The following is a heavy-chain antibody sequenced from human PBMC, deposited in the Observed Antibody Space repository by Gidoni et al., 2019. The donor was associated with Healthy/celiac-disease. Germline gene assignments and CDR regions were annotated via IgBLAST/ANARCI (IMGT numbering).Heavy chain of an antibody. D-gene: IGHD1-26*01. CDR2: ISGSGGST. CDR3: ASGVGATGYYYYYGMDV. CDR1: GFPFRSYA. Sequence: EVQLLESGGGLVQPGGSLRLSCSASGFPFRSYAMSWVRQATGKGLEWVSDISGSGGSTYYADSVKGRFTISRDNSKNTLDLQMNSLRAEDTAVYYCASGVGATGYYYYYGMDVWGQGTTVTVSS. J-gene: IGHJ6*02. V-gene: IGHV3-23*01.